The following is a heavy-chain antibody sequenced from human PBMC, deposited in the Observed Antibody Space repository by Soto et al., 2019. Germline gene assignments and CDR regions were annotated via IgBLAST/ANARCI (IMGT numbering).Heavy chain of an antibody. CDR1: GFSLSNYW. Sequence: EVQLVESGGVSVQRGGSLRLSCAASGFSLSNYWMHWVRQAPGKGLVWVSRINIDGSTTTYADSVKGRFTISRDNAKNTLYLQMNSLRDEDTAVYYCVRIRRGDGYTFGYWGQGTLVTVSS. D-gene: IGHD5-12*01. CDR3: VRIRRGDGYTFGY. CDR2: INIDGSTT. J-gene: IGHJ4*02. V-gene: IGHV3-74*01.